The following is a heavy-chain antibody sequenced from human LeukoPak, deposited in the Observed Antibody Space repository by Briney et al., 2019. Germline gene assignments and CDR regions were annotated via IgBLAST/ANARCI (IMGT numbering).Heavy chain of an antibody. Sequence: SETLSLTCTVSGGSISSYYWSWIRQPPGKGLEWIGYIYYSGSTNYNPSLKSRVTISVDTSKNQFSLKLSSLTAADTAVYYGARDLITMVRGVITNWFDPWGQGTLVTVSS. J-gene: IGHJ5*02. D-gene: IGHD3-10*01. V-gene: IGHV4-59*01. CDR2: IYYSGST. CDR3: ARDLITMVRGVITNWFDP. CDR1: GGSISSYY.